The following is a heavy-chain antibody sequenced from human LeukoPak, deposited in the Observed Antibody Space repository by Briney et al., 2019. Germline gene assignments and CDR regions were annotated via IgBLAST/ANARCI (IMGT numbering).Heavy chain of an antibody. J-gene: IGHJ2*01. D-gene: IGHD2-2*02. CDR3: ASNDQPIGYCSSTSCYKARWYFDL. CDR2: IIPIFGTA. Sequence: ASVKVSCKASGGTFSSYAISWVRQAPGQGLEWMGGIIPIFGTANYAQKFQGRVTITTDESTSTAYMELSSLRSEDTAVYYCASNDQPIGYCSSTSCYKARWYFDLWGRGTLVTVSS. V-gene: IGHV1-69*05. CDR1: GGTFSSYA.